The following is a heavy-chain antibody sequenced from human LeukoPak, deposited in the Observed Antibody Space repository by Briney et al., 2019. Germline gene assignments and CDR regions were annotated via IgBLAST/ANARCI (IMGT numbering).Heavy chain of an antibody. J-gene: IGHJ4*02. CDR1: GFTFSSHA. D-gene: IGHD6-13*01. CDR2: ITGSGGST. CDR3: TKDRVYTSSWYGGLDY. V-gene: IGHV3-23*01. Sequence: GGSLRLSCAASGFTFSSHAMSWVRQAPGKGLEWVSGITGSGGSTYYADSVKGRFTISRDNSKNTLYLQMDSLRAEDTAVYYCTKDRVYTSSWYGGLDYWGQGTLVTVSS.